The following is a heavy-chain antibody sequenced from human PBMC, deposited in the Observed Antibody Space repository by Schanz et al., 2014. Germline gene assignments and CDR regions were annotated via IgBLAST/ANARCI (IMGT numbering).Heavy chain of an antibody. Sequence: QVQLVQSGAEVKKPGASVRVSCKVSGYAFTTYGISWVRQAPGQGLEWVGRFIPILDVGNYAQQFQGRVTFTADKDTSTVYMELSSLRSEDTAVYYCARDGGEVVRGVIEGVNHYYYGRDVWGQGTTVTVSS. D-gene: IGHD3-10*01. J-gene: IGHJ6*02. V-gene: IGHV1-69*04. CDR1: GYAFTTYG. CDR3: ARDGGEVVRGVIEGVNHYYYGRDV. CDR2: FIPILDVG.